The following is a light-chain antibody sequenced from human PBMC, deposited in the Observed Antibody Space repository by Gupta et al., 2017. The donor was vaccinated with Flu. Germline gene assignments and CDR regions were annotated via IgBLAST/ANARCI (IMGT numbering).Light chain of an antibody. Sequence: TRGKPTTNSRSDRNSLLRSSGNTYLTWYQQRPGQTPKLLIYRASTRESGVPDRFSGSGFGTDFTLTISRLEAEDVAVYYCMQSSSARSTFGQGTKLEIK. CDR3: MQSSSARST. V-gene: IGKV2-30*02. J-gene: IGKJ1*01. CDR2: RAS. CDR1: NSLLRSSGNTY.